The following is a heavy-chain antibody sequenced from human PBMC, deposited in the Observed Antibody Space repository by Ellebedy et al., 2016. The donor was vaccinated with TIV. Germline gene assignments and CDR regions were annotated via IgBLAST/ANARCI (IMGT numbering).Heavy chain of an antibody. D-gene: IGHD3-9*01. CDR3: ARYNDFLAGSSMYYFDY. CDR1: GYNFLSNG. CDR2: INAHTGNT. Sequence: AASVKVFCKASGYNFLSNGITWVRQAPGQGLEWMGWINAHTGNTNYAQTFQGRFTMTRDTPTATAYMELTSLRSDDTAVYYCARYNDFLAGSSMYYFDYWGQGTPVIVSP. V-gene: IGHV1-18*01. J-gene: IGHJ4*02.